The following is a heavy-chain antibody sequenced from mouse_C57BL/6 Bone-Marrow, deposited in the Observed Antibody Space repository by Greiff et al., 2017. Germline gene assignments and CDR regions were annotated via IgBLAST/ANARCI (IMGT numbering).Heavy chain of an antibody. Sequence: DVKLQESGGGLVQPGESLKLSCESNEYEFPSHDMSWVRKTPEKRLELFAAINSDGGSTYYPDTMERRFIISRDNTKKTLYLQMSSLRSEDTALYYCERPSIGNYFDYWGQGTTLTVSS. V-gene: IGHV5-2*01. CDR2: INSDGGST. D-gene: IGHD2-14*01. CDR3: ERPSIGNYFDY. CDR1: EYEFPSHD. J-gene: IGHJ2*01.